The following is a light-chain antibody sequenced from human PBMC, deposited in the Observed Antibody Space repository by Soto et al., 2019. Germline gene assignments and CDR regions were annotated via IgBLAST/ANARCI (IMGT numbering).Light chain of an antibody. Sequence: EIVMKQSPATLSVSPGETATLSCRASQSVSNNVAWYQQKPGQAPRLLIFRASTRATGIPARFSGSGSGTEFTLTISSLQSEDFAVYYCQQYNNWPPWTFGQGTKVDTK. CDR2: RAS. J-gene: IGKJ1*01. V-gene: IGKV3-15*01. CDR1: QSVSNN. CDR3: QQYNNWPPWT.